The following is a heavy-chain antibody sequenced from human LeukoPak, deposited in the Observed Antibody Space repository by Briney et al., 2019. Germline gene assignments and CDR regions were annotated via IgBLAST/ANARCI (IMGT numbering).Heavy chain of an antibody. Sequence: PGGSLRLSCAASGFTVSSNYMSWVRQAPGKGLEWVSVIYSGGSTYYADSVRGRFTISRDNSKNTLYLQMNSLRAEDTAVYYCARGWNNDAFDIWGQGTMVTVSS. D-gene: IGHD1-1*01. CDR1: GFTVSSNY. V-gene: IGHV3-53*01. CDR3: ARGWNNDAFDI. CDR2: IYSGGST. J-gene: IGHJ3*02.